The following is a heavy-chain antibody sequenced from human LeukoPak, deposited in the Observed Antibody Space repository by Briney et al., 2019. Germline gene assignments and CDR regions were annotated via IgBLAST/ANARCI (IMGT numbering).Heavy chain of an antibody. CDR3: AREYVVSEGMDV. Sequence: ASVRVSCKTSGYTLSNFVIYWVRQAPGQGLEWMGWISAYNGNTKYTQKHQGRGTMTTDAATSTAYMELRGLRSDDTAVYYCAREYVVSEGMDVWGQGTTVTVSS. CDR1: GYTLSNFV. V-gene: IGHV1-18*01. J-gene: IGHJ6*02. D-gene: IGHD2-21*01. CDR2: ISAYNGNT.